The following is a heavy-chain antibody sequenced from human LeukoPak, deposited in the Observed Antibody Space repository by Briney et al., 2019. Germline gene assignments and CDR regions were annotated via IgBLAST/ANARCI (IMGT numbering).Heavy chain of an antibody. J-gene: IGHJ6*02. CDR2: INSDGSAT. CDR3: ASDSPYYGMDV. CDR1: GFPFSSYW. Sequence: GSLRLSCAASGFPFSSYWMHWVRQVPGKGLLWVSRINSDGSATINADSVRGRFTISRDNAKNTLYLQMSGLRVEDTAVYHCASDSPYYGMDVWGQGTTVTVSS. V-gene: IGHV3-74*01.